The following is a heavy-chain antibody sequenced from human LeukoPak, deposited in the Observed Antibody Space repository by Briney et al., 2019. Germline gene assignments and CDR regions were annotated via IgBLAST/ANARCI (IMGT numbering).Heavy chain of an antibody. J-gene: IGHJ4*02. CDR1: GGSISNYY. CDR3: ARVPTVTFFDY. D-gene: IGHD4-17*01. CDR2: IYYSGNT. Sequence: SETLSLTCTVSGGSISNYYWGWIRQAPGKGLEWIGSIYYSGNTNYNPSLKSRVTISVDTSKNQFSLKLSSVTAADTAVYYCARVPTVTFFDYWGQGTLVTVSS. V-gene: IGHV4-59*12.